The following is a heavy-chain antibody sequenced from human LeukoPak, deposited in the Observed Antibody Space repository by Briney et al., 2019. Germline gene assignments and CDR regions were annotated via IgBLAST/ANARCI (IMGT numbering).Heavy chain of an antibody. Sequence: SETLSLTCAVYGGSFSGYYWSWIRQPPGKGLEWIGEINHSGSTNHNPSLKSRVTISVDTSKNQFSLKLSSVTAADTAVYYCARDYGDYAFDYWGQGTLVTVSS. J-gene: IGHJ4*02. CDR2: INHSGST. D-gene: IGHD4-17*01. CDR3: ARDYGDYAFDY. CDR1: GGSFSGYY. V-gene: IGHV4-34*01.